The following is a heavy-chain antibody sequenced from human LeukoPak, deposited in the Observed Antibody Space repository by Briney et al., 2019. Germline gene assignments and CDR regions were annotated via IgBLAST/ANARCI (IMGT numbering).Heavy chain of an antibody. CDR1: GFTFSTSW. Sequence: GGSLTHSCAASGFTFSTSWMTWVRQAPGKGLERVAIINVDDSSKSYLDSVKGRFTISRDNSKNTLYLQMNSLRAEDTAVYYCAKDSCSSTSCRGYFDYWGQGTVVTVSS. CDR3: AKDSCSSTSCRGYFDY. J-gene: IGHJ4*02. CDR2: INVDDSSK. D-gene: IGHD2-2*01. V-gene: IGHV3-7*03.